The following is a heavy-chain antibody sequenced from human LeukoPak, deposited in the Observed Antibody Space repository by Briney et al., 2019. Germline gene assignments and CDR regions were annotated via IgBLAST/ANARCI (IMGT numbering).Heavy chain of an antibody. CDR1: GGSISGYY. J-gene: IGHJ4*02. V-gene: IGHV4-59*01. Sequence: SETLSLTCSASGGSISGYYWSWIRQPPGQGLEWIGYIYYTGTTNYNPSLKSRVTISVDTSKNQFSLKLTSVTAADTAVYYCARDVTVGDYAFDYWGQGTLVTVSS. CDR3: ARDVTVGDYAFDY. D-gene: IGHD4-17*01. CDR2: IYYTGTT.